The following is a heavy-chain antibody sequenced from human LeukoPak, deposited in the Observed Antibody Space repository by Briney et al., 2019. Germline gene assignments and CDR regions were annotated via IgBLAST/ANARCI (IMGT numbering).Heavy chain of an antibody. V-gene: IGHV1-69*04. CDR3: ARGTTTPSGGLY. Sequence: SVKVSCKAPGGTFSSYAISWVRQAPGQGLEWMGRIIPILGIANYAQKFQGRVTITADKSTSTAHMELSSLRSEETAVYYCARGTTTPSGGLYWGQGTLVTVSS. CDR1: GGTFSSYA. J-gene: IGHJ4*02. D-gene: IGHD2/OR15-2a*01. CDR2: IIPILGIA.